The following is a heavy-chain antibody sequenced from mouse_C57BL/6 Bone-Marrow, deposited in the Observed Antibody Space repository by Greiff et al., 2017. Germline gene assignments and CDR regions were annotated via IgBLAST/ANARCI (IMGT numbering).Heavy chain of an antibody. CDR3: TRWGANWALFDY. CDR2: IYPGNSDT. J-gene: IGHJ2*01. D-gene: IGHD4-1*01. V-gene: IGHV1-5*01. CDR1: GYTFTSYW. Sequence: VQLQQSGTVLARPGASVKMSCKTSGYTFTSYWMHWVKQRPGQGLEWIGAIYPGNSDTSYNQKFKGKAKLPAVTSASTAYMELSSLTNEDSAVYYCTRWGANWALFDYWGQGTTLTVSS.